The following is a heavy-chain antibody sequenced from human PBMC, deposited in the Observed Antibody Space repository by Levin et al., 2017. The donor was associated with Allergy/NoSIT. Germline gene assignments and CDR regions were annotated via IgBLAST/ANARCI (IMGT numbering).Heavy chain of an antibody. CDR3: ARPLDCTSTTCSGPMLI. CDR1: GGSLSHYF. V-gene: IGHV4-34*01. D-gene: IGHD2/OR15-2a*01. CDR2: INERGST. Sequence: SQTLSLTCAVYGGSLSHYFWSWIRHSPGKGLEWIGEINERGSTTYNPSFKSRVTISVDTSKNQFSLKVRSVTAADTATYYCARPLDCTSTTCSGPMLIWGQGNLVIVSS. J-gene: IGHJ4*02.